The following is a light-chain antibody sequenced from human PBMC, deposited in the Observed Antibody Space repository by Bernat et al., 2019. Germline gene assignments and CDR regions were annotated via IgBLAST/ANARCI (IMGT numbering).Light chain of an antibody. Sequence: QTVVTQEPSFSVSPGGTVTLTCGLSSGSVSTSYYPGWYQQTPGQAPRTLIYSTNTRSSGVPDRFSGSILGNKAALTITGAQADDESDYSCVLYMGSGVWVFGGGTKLTVL. V-gene: IGLV8-61*01. J-gene: IGLJ3*02. CDR1: SGSVSTSYY. CDR2: STN. CDR3: VLYMGSGVWV.